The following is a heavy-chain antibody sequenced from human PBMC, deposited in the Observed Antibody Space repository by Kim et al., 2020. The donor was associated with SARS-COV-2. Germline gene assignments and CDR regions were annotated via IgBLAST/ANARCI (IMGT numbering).Heavy chain of an antibody. CDR2: ISGSGGST. J-gene: IGHJ4*02. D-gene: IGHD1-26*01. V-gene: IGHV3-23*01. CDR3: AKDRYSGTYRGPGVIDY. CDR1: GFTFSSYA. Sequence: GGSLRLSCAASGFTFSSYAMSWVRQAPGKGLEWVSAISGSGGSTYYADSVKGRFTISRDNSKNTLYLQMNSLRAEDTAVYYCAKDRYSGTYRGPGVIDYWGQGTLVTVSS.